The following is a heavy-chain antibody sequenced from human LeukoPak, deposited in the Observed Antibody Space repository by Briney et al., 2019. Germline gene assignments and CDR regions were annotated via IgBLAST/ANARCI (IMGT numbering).Heavy chain of an antibody. CDR1: GYTFTDHY. D-gene: IGHD7-27*01. V-gene: IGHV1-2*02. Sequence: ASVKVTCKALGYTFTDHYFHWLRQAPGQGIEWMGWIHPGRGDTNIAQKFQGRVSLTRDMSISTAYMELSRLTSDDTAVYYCARDHNWGPDYWGQGTLVSVSS. CDR2: IHPGRGDT. CDR3: ARDHNWGPDY. J-gene: IGHJ4*02.